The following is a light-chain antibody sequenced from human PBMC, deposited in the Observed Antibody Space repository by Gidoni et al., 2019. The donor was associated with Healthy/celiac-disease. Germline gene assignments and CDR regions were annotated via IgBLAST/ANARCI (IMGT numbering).Light chain of an antibody. CDR1: QSVSSY. V-gene: IGKV3-11*01. Sequence: EIVLTQSPATLSLSPGERATLSCRASQSVSSYLAWYQQKPGQAPRLLIYDAFNRATGIPARFSGSGSGTYFTLTISSLEPDDSAVYYCQQRSNWPLTFGGGTKVEIK. CDR3: QQRSNWPLT. J-gene: IGKJ4*01. CDR2: DAF.